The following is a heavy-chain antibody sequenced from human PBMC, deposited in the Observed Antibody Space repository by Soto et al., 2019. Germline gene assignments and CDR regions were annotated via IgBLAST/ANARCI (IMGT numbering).Heavy chain of an antibody. CDR3: ASGPGGPDGPGDY. V-gene: IGHV1-3*01. CDR1: GYTFTSYA. J-gene: IGHJ4*02. D-gene: IGHD2-15*01. Sequence: QVQLVQSGAEVKKPGASVKVSCKASGYTFTSYAMHWVRQAPGQRLEWMRWIHAGNGNTKYSQKFQYRVTITRDTSASTAHMELSSMRAEDTAGYYCASGPGGPDGPGDYWGQGTLVTVSS. CDR2: IHAGNGNT.